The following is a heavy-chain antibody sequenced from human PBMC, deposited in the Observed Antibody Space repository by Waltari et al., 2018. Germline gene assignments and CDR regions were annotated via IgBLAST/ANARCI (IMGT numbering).Heavy chain of an antibody. CDR2: VDPEDGET. V-gene: IGHV1-69-2*01. J-gene: IGHJ4*02. Sequence: EVQLVLSGAEVKKPGATVKLSCKVSGHTLPDYYFHWVQQAPGKGLEWMGLVDPEDGETIYAEKFQGRVTITADTSTDTAYMELSSLRSEDTAVYYCARGLSEYPLDYWGQGTLVTVSS. CDR3: ARGLSEYPLDY. CDR1: GHTLPDYY.